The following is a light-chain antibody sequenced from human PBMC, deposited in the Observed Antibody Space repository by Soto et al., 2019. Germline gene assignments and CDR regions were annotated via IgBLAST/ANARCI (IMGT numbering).Light chain of an antibody. Sequence: EIVLTLSPGTLSLSPGERATLSCRASQSVSSSYLAWYQQKPGQAPRLLIYGASSRATGIPDRFSGSGSGTDFTLTISRLEPEDFAGYCCQQYGSSPRTFGQGTMVDI. CDR3: QQYGSSPRT. J-gene: IGKJ1*01. CDR2: GAS. CDR1: QSVSSSY. V-gene: IGKV3-20*01.